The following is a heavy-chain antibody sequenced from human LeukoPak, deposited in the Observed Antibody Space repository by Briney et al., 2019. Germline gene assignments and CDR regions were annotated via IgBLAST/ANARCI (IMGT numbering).Heavy chain of an antibody. V-gene: IGHV3-74*03. CDR1: PFAFSLFS. CDR3: VREDAGGSLDY. CDR2: INSDGNRK. J-gene: IGHJ4*02. Sequence: PGGSLRLSCAAPPFAFSLFSMHWVRHAPGKGLVWVSRINSDGNRKTYADSVKGRFTVSRDNAQNTLYLQMSSLRAEDTAVYYCVREDAGGSLDYWGQGNLVTVSS. D-gene: IGHD2-2*01.